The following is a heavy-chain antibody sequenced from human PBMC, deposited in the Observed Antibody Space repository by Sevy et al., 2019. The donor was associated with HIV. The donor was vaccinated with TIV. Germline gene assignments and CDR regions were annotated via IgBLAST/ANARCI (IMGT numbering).Heavy chain of an antibody. D-gene: IGHD2-21*01. CDR3: ARDRPCGGDYDILDS. V-gene: IGHV1-69*10. Sequence: ASVKVSCKASGDIFSNYGINWVRQAPGQGLQWMGGILPISGLVNYAQKFQGRVTISADKSTGTVYMALSSLRSEDTAVYYCARDRPCGGDYDILDSWGQGVLVTVSS. J-gene: IGHJ4*02. CDR1: GDIFSNYG. CDR2: ILPISGLV.